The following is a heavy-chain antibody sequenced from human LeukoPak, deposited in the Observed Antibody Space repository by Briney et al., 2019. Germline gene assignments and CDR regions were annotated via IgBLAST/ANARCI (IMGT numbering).Heavy chain of an antibody. CDR1: GVTFRIYG. J-gene: IGHJ4*02. CDR2: ISGSGGRT. Sequence: GGSLRLSCAASGVTFRIYGMSWVRQAPGKGLEWVSGISGSGGRTFYADSVKGRFTISRDKSKNTLYLQMNSLRAEDTAVYYCAKDDYYDRSGYLYYFDYWGQGTLVTVSS. CDR3: AKDDYYDRSGYLYYFDY. D-gene: IGHD3-22*01. V-gene: IGHV3-23*01.